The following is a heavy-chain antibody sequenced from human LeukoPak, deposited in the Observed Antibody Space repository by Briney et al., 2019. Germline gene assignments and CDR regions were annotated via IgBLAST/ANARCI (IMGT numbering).Heavy chain of an antibody. CDR3: ATDYYDSSGYYTGSY. CDR2: ISRSSTTI. V-gene: IGHV3-48*01. D-gene: IGHD3-22*01. Sequence: GGSLRLSCAAASGFTFSTYHINWVRQAPGKGLEWVSYISRSSTTIYYADSVKGRFTISRDNAKNSLYLQMNSLRAEDTAVYYCATDYYDSSGYYTGSYWGQGTLVTVSS. CDR1: GFTFSTYH. J-gene: IGHJ4*02.